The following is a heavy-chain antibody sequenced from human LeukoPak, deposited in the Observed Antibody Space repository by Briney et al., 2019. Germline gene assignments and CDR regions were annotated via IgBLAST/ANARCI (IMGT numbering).Heavy chain of an antibody. CDR2: ISGSGGST. D-gene: IGHD6-19*01. J-gene: IGHJ4*02. V-gene: IGHV3-23*01. Sequence: PGGSLRLSCAASGFTFSNFAMNWVRQAPGKGLEWVSGISGSGGSTYYADSVKGRFTVSRDNSKNTLYLQMNSLRAEDTAVYYCAKSVGSGPCNDYWGQGTLVTVSS. CDR3: AKSVGSGPCNDY. CDR1: GFTFSNFA.